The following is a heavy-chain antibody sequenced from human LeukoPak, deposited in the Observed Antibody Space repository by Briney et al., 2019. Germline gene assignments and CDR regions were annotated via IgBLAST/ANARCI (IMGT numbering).Heavy chain of an antibody. CDR3: ARDPPFIIGTTFFDY. D-gene: IGHD1-20*01. Sequence: GGSLRPSCAASGFTFSSYSMNWVRQAPGKGLEWVSSISTSSTYIYYADSVKGRFTIFRDNAKNSLYLQMNSLRAEDTAVYYCARDPPFIIGTTFFDYWGQGTLVTVSS. CDR1: GFTFSSYS. CDR2: ISTSSTYI. J-gene: IGHJ4*02. V-gene: IGHV3-21*01.